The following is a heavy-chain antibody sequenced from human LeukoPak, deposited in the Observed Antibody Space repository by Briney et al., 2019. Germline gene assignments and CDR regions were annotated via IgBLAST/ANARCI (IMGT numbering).Heavy chain of an antibody. V-gene: IGHV3-30*04. CDR2: ISYDGNNE. J-gene: IGHJ4*02. CDR3: ARGHPHGWELYLDY. CDR1: GFTFGAYA. Sequence: GGSLRLSCAASGFTFGAYAMHWVRQSPGKGLEWVALISYDGNNEWYADSVKGRFTVSRDNSKNTLYLQMNSLRVEDTAVYYCARGHPHGWELYLDYWGQGTLVTVSS. D-gene: IGHD1-26*01.